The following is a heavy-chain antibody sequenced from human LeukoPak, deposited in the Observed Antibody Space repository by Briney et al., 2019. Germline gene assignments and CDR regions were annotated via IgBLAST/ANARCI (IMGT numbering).Heavy chain of an antibody. J-gene: IGHJ4*01. D-gene: IGHD6-19*01. CDR2: IDSSGTT. CDR3: ATGGYSAWCDY. V-gene: IGHV4-4*07. CDR1: DGSINTYF. Sequence: SSETLSLTCSVSDGSINTYFWSWIRQPAGKGLEWIGRIDSSGTTSLNPSLKSRVTISQDKSKKQFSLKLSSVTAADMAVYYCATGGYSAWCDYWGHGTQVIVSS.